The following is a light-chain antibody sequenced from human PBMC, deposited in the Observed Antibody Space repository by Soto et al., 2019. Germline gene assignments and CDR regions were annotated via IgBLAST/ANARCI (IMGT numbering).Light chain of an antibody. CDR1: QGIRND. V-gene: IGKV1-6*01. CDR2: AAS. J-gene: IGKJ1*01. CDR3: LQDYNYPRT. Sequence: IQMSQSPDTLSGSVGARVTITCRASQGIRNDLGWYQQKPGKAPKLLIYAASSLQSGVPSRFSGSGSGTDFTLTISSLQPEDFATYYCLQDYNYPRTFGQGTKVDIK.